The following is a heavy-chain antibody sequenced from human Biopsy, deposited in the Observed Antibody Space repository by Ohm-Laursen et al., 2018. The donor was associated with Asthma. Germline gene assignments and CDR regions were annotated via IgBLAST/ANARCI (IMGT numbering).Heavy chain of an antibody. CDR2: IKHDGSEK. V-gene: IGHV3-7*01. Sequence: SLRLSCAASGFTFGDYCMGWVRQVPGQGLEWVANIKHDGSEKNHVDSLKGRFTISRDNAKNLLFLQMNSLRAEDTAAYYCARTFHFWSPYHAEHYQLWGQGTLVTVSS. CDR3: ARTFHFWSPYHAEHYQL. D-gene: IGHD3-3*01. J-gene: IGHJ1*01. CDR1: GFTFGDYC.